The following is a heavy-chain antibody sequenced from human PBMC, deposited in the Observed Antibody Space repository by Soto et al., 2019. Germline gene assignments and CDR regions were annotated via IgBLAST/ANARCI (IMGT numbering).Heavy chain of an antibody. CDR1: GFTFSNAW. CDR2: IKSKTDGGTT. D-gene: IGHD3-10*01. Sequence: GGSLRLSCAASGFTFSNAWMSWVRQAPGKGLEWVGRIKSKTDGGTTDYAAPVKGRFTISRDDSKNTLYLQMNSLKTEDTAVYYCTTDWAVRSISYYYYYYGMDVWGQGTTVTVSS. J-gene: IGHJ6*02. V-gene: IGHV3-15*01. CDR3: TTDWAVRSISYYYYYYGMDV.